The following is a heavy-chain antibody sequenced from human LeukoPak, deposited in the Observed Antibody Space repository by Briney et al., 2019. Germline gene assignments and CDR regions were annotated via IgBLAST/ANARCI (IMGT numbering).Heavy chain of an antibody. CDR2: IYPGDSHT. D-gene: IGHD2-21*02. CDR1: GYSFTSYW. Sequence: GESLKTSFKGSGYSFTSYWIGWVPQMPGKGLEWRAIIYPGDSHTRYSTSFQGQVTISADKSISTAYLQWSRRKASETAMYYCARQAYCGGDCYSDYWGQGTLVTVSS. CDR3: ARQAYCGGDCYSDY. V-gene: IGHV5-51*01. J-gene: IGHJ4*02.